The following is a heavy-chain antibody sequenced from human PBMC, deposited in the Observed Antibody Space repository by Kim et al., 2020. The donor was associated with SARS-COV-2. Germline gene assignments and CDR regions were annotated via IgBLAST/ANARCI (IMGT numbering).Heavy chain of an antibody. CDR3: ARLANQFAAAAFYYFDY. Sequence: GGSLRLSCAASGFTFSSYSMNWVRQAPGKGLEWVSSISSSSSYIYYADSVKGRFTISRDNAKNSLYLQMNSLRAEDTAVYYCARLANQFAAAAFYYFDYWGQGTLVTVSS. J-gene: IGHJ4*02. D-gene: IGHD6-13*01. CDR2: ISSSSSYI. CDR1: GFTFSSYS. V-gene: IGHV3-21*01.